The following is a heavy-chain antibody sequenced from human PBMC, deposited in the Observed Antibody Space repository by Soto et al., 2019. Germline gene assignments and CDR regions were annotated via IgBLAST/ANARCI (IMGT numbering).Heavy chain of an antibody. Sequence: GGSLRLSCAASGFTFSNAWMSWVRQAPGKGLEWVGRIKSKTDGGTTDYAAPVKGRFTISRDDSKNTLYLQMNSLKTEDTAVYYCTTVHMITFGGVIAIARYYYYMDVWGKGTTVTVSS. D-gene: IGHD3-16*02. CDR2: IKSKTDGGTT. J-gene: IGHJ6*03. CDR1: GFTFSNAW. CDR3: TTVHMITFGGVIAIARYYYYMDV. V-gene: IGHV3-15*01.